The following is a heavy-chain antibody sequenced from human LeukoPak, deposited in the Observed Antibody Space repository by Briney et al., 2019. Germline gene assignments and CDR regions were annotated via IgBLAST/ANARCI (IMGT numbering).Heavy chain of an antibody. Sequence: GGSLRLSCAASGFTFSSYSMNWVRQAPGKGLEWVSSISSSSSYIYYADSVKGRFTISRDNAKNSLYLQMNSLRAEDTAVYYCARDQDSSGWYHVYYYYYGMDVWGQGTTVTVSS. CDR3: ARDQDSSGWYHVYYYYYGMDV. CDR1: GFTFSSYS. J-gene: IGHJ6*02. D-gene: IGHD6-19*01. CDR2: ISSSSSYI. V-gene: IGHV3-21*01.